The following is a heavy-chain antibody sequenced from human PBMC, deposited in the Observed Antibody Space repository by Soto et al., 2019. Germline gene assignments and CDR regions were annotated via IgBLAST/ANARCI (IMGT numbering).Heavy chain of an antibody. D-gene: IGHD5-18*01. Sequence: QVQLQESGPGLVKPSQTLSLTCTVSGGSISSGGYYWSWIRQPPGKGLEWIGYIYYSGSTYYNPSLKSLVTIAVDTSKNQSSLKLSAVTAADTAVYYCARVGPGYRLDYWGQGTLVTVSS. CDR1: GGSISSGGYY. J-gene: IGHJ4*02. CDR3: ARVGPGYRLDY. V-gene: IGHV4-31*01. CDR2: IYYSGST.